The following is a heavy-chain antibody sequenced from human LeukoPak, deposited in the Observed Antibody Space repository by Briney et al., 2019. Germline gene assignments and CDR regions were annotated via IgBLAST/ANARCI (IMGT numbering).Heavy chain of an antibody. V-gene: IGHV3-48*04. CDR3: ASRPLSGRSTWYTLDF. J-gene: IGHJ4*02. D-gene: IGHD6-13*01. CDR2: VSSIGKTT. Sequence: GGSLRLSCAASGFTSTSYSINWVRQAPGKGLEWISYVSSIGKTTYYAASVKGRVTFSRDNADNSLYLQMNSLRAEDTGVYYCASRPLSGRSTWYTLDFWGQGVLVTVSS. CDR1: GFTSTSYS.